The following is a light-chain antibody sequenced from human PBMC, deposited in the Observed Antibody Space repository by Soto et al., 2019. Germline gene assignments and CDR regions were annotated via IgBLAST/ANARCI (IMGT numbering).Light chain of an antibody. CDR1: QSISSW. V-gene: IGKV1-5*01. CDR2: DAS. Sequence: DIQMTQSPSTLSASVGDRVTITCRASQSISSWLAWYQQKPGKAPKLLIYDASSLDSGVPSRFSGSGSGTEFTLTISSLQPDEFASYHCQQYNSYSVTFGQGTKVEIK. CDR3: QQYNSYSVT. J-gene: IGKJ1*01.